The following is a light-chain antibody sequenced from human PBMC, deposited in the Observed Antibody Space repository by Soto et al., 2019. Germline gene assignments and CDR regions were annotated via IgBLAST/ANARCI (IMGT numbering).Light chain of an antibody. V-gene: IGLV1-51*01. CDR2: DNN. J-gene: IGLJ1*01. CDR3: GTWDSSPSAVV. CDR1: SSNIGNNY. Sequence: QSVLTQPPSVSAAPGQKVTISCSGSSSNIGNNYVSWYQQLPGTAPKLLMYDNNKRPSGIPDRFSGSKSGTSATLGITGLQTGDEADYYCGTWDSSPSAVVFGTGTKLTVL.